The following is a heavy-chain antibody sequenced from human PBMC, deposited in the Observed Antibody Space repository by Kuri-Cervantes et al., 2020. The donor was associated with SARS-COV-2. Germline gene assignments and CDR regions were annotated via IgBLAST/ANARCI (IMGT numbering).Heavy chain of an antibody. CDR1: GFTFSSYG. Sequence: GESLKISCAASGFTFSSYGMHWVRQAPGKVLEWVAVIWYDGNGKYYADYVKGRFTISRDNSQNTLSLQMNSLRPEDTAVYDCARDRTAAGTRFFDLWGRGTLVTVSS. J-gene: IGHJ2*01. CDR3: ARDRTAAGTRFFDL. CDR2: IWYDGNGK. V-gene: IGHV3-33*01. D-gene: IGHD6-13*01.